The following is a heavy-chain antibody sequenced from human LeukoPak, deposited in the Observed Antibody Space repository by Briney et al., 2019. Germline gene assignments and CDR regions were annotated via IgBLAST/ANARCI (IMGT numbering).Heavy chain of an antibody. D-gene: IGHD7-27*01. J-gene: IGHJ4*02. CDR2: IYYSGST. V-gene: IGHV4-59*08. CDR1: GGSISSYF. CDR3: ARHQEDWGFDS. Sequence: SETLSLTCTVSGGSISSYFWNWIRQPPGTGLEWIGYIYYSGSTNYNPSLNSRVTISVDTSKNQFSLKLSSVTAADTAVYYCARHQEDWGFDSWGQGTLVTVSS.